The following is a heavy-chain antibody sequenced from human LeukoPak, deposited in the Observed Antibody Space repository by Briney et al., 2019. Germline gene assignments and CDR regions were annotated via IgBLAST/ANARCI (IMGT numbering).Heavy chain of an antibody. CDR3: ARVNSSSWFDF. Sequence: EGSLRLSCAASGFSFSNYWMSWVRQAPEKGLEWVANIKQDGSEKYYVDSVKGRFTISRDNAKNSLYLLMNSLRAEDTAVYYCARVNSSSWFDFWGQGILVTVSS. D-gene: IGHD6-13*01. CDR1: GFSFSNYW. J-gene: IGHJ4*02. CDR2: IKQDGSEK. V-gene: IGHV3-7*04.